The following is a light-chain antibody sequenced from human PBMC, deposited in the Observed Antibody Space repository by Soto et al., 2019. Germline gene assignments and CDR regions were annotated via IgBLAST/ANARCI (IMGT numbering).Light chain of an antibody. Sequence: DIQMTQSPSSLSASVGDRVTITCRASQSISSCLNWFQQKPGKAPKLLIYAASTLQSGVPSRFSGSGSGTDFTLTIRSLPPEDFATYYCQQSYSTPYTFGQGTKLEIK. CDR3: QQSYSTPYT. V-gene: IGKV1-39*01. CDR1: QSISSC. J-gene: IGKJ2*01. CDR2: AAS.